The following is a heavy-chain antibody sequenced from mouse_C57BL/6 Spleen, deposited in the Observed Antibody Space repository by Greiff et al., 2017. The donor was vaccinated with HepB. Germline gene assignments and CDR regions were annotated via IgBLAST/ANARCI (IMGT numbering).Heavy chain of an antibody. V-gene: IGHV1-9*01. CDR2: ILPGSGST. CDR1: GYTFPGYW. J-gene: IGHJ1*03. CDR3: ARRYYSNYVDFDV. Sequence: QVQLKQSGAELMKPGASVKLSCKATGYTFPGYWIEWVKQRPGHGLEWIGEILPGSGSTNYNEKFKGKATFTADTSSNTAYMQLSSLTTEDSAIYYCARRYYSNYVDFDVWGTGTTVTVSS. D-gene: IGHD2-5*01.